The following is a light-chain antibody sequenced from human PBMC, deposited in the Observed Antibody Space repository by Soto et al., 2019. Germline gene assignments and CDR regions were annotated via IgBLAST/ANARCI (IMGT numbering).Light chain of an antibody. J-gene: IGLJ2*01. CDR3: SCYVGNGNLGL. CDR2: EVN. Sequence: QSALTQPPSASGSPGQSVTISCTGTSSDVGGYDYVSWYQQHPGKAPKLMIYEVNKRPSGVPDRFSGSKYCNTASLTVSWIQAEDEADYYCSCYVGNGNLGLFGGGTQLTVL. CDR1: SSDVGGYDY. V-gene: IGLV2-8*01.